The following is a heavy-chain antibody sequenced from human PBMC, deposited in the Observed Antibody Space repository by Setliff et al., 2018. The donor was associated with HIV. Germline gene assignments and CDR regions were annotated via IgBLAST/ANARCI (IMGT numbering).Heavy chain of an antibody. V-gene: IGHV5-51*01. CDR3: ARLGPLGYHYYMDV. Sequence: GESLKISCKGSGYSFSSHWIGWVRQLPGKGLEWIGIIYPADSKTTYSPSFQGQVTISVDKSIRAAYLQWSSLKASDTGMFYCARLGPLGYHYYMDVWGNGTTVTVSS. D-gene: IGHD3-3*02. J-gene: IGHJ6*03. CDR2: IYPADSKT. CDR1: GYSFSSHW.